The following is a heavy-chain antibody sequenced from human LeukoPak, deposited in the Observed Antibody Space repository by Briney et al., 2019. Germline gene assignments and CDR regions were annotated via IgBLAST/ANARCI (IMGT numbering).Heavy chain of an antibody. Sequence: PGGSLRLSCAASGFTVSSNYMSWVRQAPGKGLEWVSVIYSGGSTYYADSVKGRFTISRDNSKNTLYLQMNSLRAEDTAVYYCARETSYYGSGTPAGGFDYWGQGTLVTVSS. J-gene: IGHJ4*02. CDR1: GFTVSSNY. CDR3: ARETSYYGSGTPAGGFDY. D-gene: IGHD3-10*01. CDR2: IYSGGST. V-gene: IGHV3-53*01.